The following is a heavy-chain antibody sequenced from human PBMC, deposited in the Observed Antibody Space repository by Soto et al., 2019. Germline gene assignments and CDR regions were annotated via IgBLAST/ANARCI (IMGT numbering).Heavy chain of an antibody. CDR1: DGSISSSSCY. CDR3: ARIRGYSYGRPFDY. V-gene: IGHV4-39*01. J-gene: IGHJ4*02. CDR2: IYYSGST. Sequence: SETLSLTCTVSDGSISSSSCYWGWIRQPPGKGLEWIGSIYYSGSTYYNPSLKSRVTISVDTSKNQFSLKLSSVTAADTAVYYCARIRGYSYGRPFDYWGQGTLVTVSS. D-gene: IGHD5-18*01.